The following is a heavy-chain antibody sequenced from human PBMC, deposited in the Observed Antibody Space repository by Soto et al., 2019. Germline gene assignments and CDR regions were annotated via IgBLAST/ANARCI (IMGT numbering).Heavy chain of an antibody. Sequence: PGGSLRLSCAASGFTFSDYYMSWIRQAPGKGLEWVSYISSSGSTIYYADSVKGRFTISRDNAKNSLYLQMNSLRAEDTAVYYCARDDSSGYYDSGGAFDIWGQGAMVPVSS. D-gene: IGHD3-22*01. CDR3: ARDDSSGYYDSGGAFDI. CDR2: ISSSGSTI. V-gene: IGHV3-11*01. CDR1: GFTFSDYY. J-gene: IGHJ3*02.